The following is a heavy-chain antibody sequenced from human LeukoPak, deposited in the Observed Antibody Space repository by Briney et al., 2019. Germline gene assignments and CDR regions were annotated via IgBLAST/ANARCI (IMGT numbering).Heavy chain of an antibody. V-gene: IGHV3-23*01. D-gene: IGHD3-16*01. Sequence: GGSLRLSCAASGFTFSGYAMSWVRQAPGKELEWVSVISGNGGTTYYADSVKGRFTISRDNSKNTLYLQMNSLRTDDTAVYYCAKMGNWGSYYFDYWGQGTLVTVSS. CDR3: AKMGNWGSYYFDY. CDR1: GFTFSGYA. J-gene: IGHJ4*02. CDR2: ISGNGGTT.